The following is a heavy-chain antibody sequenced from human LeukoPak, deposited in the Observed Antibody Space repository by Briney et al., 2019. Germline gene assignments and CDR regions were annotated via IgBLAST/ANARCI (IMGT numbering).Heavy chain of an antibody. CDR3: MSPMTTVPSRDY. Sequence: GGSLRLSCAASGFTFSGSDMHWARQASGKGLEWVGRIRSKANNYAATYAASVKGRFTISRDDSKNTAYLQMNSLKTEDTAVYYCMSPMTTVPSRDYWGQGTLVTVSS. CDR1: GFTFSGSD. D-gene: IGHD4-17*01. V-gene: IGHV3-73*01. J-gene: IGHJ4*02. CDR2: IRSKANNYAA.